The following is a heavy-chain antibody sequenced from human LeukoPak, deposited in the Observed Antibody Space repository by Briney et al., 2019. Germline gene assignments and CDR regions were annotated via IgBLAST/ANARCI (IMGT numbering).Heavy chain of an antibody. D-gene: IGHD6-19*01. Sequence: GGSLRLSCTASGFTFGDYAMSWFRQAPGKGLEWVGRIKSKADGGTTDYAAPVKGRFTISRDDSKDTLYLQMNSLETEDTAIYYCTHRDRIEVSGADYWGQGTLVTVSS. CDR3: THRDRIEVSGADY. CDR2: IKSKADGGTT. V-gene: IGHV3-15*01. CDR1: GFTFGDYA. J-gene: IGHJ4*02.